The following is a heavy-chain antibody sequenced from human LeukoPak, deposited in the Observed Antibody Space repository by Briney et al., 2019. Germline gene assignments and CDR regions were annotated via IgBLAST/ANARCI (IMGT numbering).Heavy chain of an antibody. Sequence: PGGSLGPSCATSGFTLSNHWMCWVRQAPGKGLEWVARINQDGGEKYYVDSVKGRFTVSRDNAKKSLYLQMNRLRAEDTAVYYCEAFYYDESAWGDASDMWGQGTMVTVSS. D-gene: IGHD3-16*01. V-gene: IGHV3-7*01. CDR1: GFTLSNHW. CDR2: INQDGGEK. J-gene: IGHJ3*02. CDR3: EAFYYDESAWGDASDM.